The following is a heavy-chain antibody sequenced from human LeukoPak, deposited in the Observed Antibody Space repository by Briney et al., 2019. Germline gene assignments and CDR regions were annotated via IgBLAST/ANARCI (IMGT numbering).Heavy chain of an antibody. CDR3: AMYSGSEDDY. CDR1: GYTFTGYY. D-gene: IGHD1-26*01. V-gene: IGHV1-2*02. Sequence: GASVKVSCKASGYTFTGYYMHWVRQAPGQGLEWMGWMNPNSGNTGYAQKFQGRVTMTRDTSISTAYMELSRLRSDDTAVYYCAMYSGSEDDYWGQGTLVTVSS. J-gene: IGHJ4*02. CDR2: MNPNSGNT.